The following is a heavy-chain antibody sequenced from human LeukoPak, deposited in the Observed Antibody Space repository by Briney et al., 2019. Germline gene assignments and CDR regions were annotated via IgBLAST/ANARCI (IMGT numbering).Heavy chain of an antibody. V-gene: IGHV3-53*04. Sequence: TGGSLRLSCAASGFTVSSSPINWVRQAPGRGLEWVSVIYSGGNTFCADSVKGRFTISRHNSENTLYLQMNSLSADDTAVYYCVRLMGSGWFDPWGQGTLVTVFS. D-gene: IGHD1-26*01. CDR2: IYSGGNT. CDR1: GFTVSSSP. J-gene: IGHJ5*02. CDR3: VRLMGSGWFDP.